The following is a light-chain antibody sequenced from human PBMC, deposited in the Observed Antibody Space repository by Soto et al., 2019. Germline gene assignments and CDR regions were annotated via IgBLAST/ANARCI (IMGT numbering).Light chain of an antibody. CDR3: QQYNSYDPT. J-gene: IGKJ1*01. V-gene: IGKV1-5*01. CDR1: QSISSW. Sequence: DIQMTQSPSTLSASVGDRVTITCRASQSISSWLAWYQQKPGKAPKLLIYDASSLESGVPSRFSGSGSGTEFTLTISSLQPDEFATYYCQQYNSYDPTFGQGPRVDIX. CDR2: DAS.